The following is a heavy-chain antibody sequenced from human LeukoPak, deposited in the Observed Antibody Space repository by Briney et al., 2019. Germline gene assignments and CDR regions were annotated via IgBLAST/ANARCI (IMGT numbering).Heavy chain of an antibody. CDR3: AREGNSYGQYYYYYGMDV. CDR2: ISAYNGNT. V-gene: IGHV1-18*01. D-gene: IGHD5-18*01. Sequence: ASVKVSCKASGYTFTSYGISWVRQAPGQGREWMGWISAYNGNTNYAQKLQGRVTMTTDTSTSTAYMELRSLRSDDTAVYYCAREGNSYGQYYYYYGMDVWGQGTTVTVSS. CDR1: GYTFTSYG. J-gene: IGHJ6*02.